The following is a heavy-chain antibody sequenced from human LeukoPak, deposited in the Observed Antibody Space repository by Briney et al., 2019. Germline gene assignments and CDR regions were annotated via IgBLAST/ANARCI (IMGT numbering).Heavy chain of an antibody. CDR2: IRYDGSNK. CDR1: GFTFSSYG. J-gene: IGHJ4*02. CDR3: AKSATDITMIVVVRYFDY. Sequence: GGSLRLSCAASGFTFSSYGMHWVRQAPGKGLEWVAFIRYDGSNKYYADSVKGRFTISRDNSKNTLYLQMNSLRAEDTAVYYCAKSATDITMIVVVRYFDYWGQGTLVTVSS. V-gene: IGHV3-30*02. D-gene: IGHD3-22*01.